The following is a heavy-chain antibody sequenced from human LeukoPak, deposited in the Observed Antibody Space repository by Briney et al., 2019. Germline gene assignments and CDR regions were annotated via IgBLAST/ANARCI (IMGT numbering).Heavy chain of an antibody. Sequence: ASVKVSCKASGYTFTSYYMHWVRQAPGQGLEWMGIINPSGGSTSYAQKFQGRVTMTRDTSTSTVYMELSSLRSEDTAVYYCARAAYSSGPSPRNWFDPWGQGTLVTVSS. CDR3: ARAAYSSGPSPRNWFDP. V-gene: IGHV1-46*01. CDR1: GYTFTSYY. D-gene: IGHD3-22*01. CDR2: INPSGGST. J-gene: IGHJ5*02.